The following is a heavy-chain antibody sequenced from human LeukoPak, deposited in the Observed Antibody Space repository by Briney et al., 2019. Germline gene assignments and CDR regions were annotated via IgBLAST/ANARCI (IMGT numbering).Heavy chain of an antibody. CDR1: GFTFSGSA. CDR3: THYYDSSGSY. D-gene: IGHD3-22*01. CDR2: IRSKANSYAT. Sequence: GGSLRLSCAASGFTFSGSAMHWVRQASGKGLEWVGRIRSKANSYATAYAASVKGRFTISRDDSKNTAYLQMNSLKTEDTAVYYCTHYYDSSGSYWGQGTLVTVSS. V-gene: IGHV3-73*01. J-gene: IGHJ4*02.